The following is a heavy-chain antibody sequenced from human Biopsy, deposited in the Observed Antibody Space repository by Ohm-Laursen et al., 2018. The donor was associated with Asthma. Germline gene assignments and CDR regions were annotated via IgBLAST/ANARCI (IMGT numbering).Heavy chain of an antibody. V-gene: IGHV1-3*04. CDR1: GYNFISFA. CDR3: ARTYYDFLTGQVKDVFGV. Sequence: ASVKVSCKASGYNFISFAIHWVRQAPGQRLEWMGWVNTGNGDTKYSQKFQGRVTITRDTSASTAYMELWSLRSEDTATYYRARTYYDFLTGQVKDVFGVWGQGTMVTVSS. J-gene: IGHJ3*01. CDR2: VNTGNGDT. D-gene: IGHD3-9*01.